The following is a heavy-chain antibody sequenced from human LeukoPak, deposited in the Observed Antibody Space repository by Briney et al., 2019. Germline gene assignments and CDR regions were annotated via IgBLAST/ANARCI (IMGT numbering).Heavy chain of an antibody. V-gene: IGHV1-69*13. CDR1: GGTFSSYA. CDR3: ARSTVTTSGWFDP. CDR2: IIPIFGTA. Sequence: ASVKVSCKASGGTFSSYAISWVRQAPGQGLEWMGGIIPIFGTANYAQKFQGRVTITADESTSTAYMELSSLRSEDTAVYYCARSTVTTSGWFDPWGQGTLVTVSS. D-gene: IGHD4-17*01. J-gene: IGHJ5*02.